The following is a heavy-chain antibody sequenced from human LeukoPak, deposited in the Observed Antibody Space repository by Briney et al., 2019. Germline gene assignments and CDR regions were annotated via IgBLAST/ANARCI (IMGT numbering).Heavy chain of an antibody. J-gene: IGHJ4*02. V-gene: IGHV3-21*01. CDR1: GFTFSSYS. CDR2: ISSSSYI. Sequence: GGSLRLSCAASGFTFSSYSMNWVRQAPGKGLEWVSSISSSSYIYYADSVKGRFTISRDNAKNSLYLQMNSLRAEDTAVYYCAREGHQLWSTGNKYYFDYWAREPWSPSPQ. D-gene: IGHD5-18*01. CDR3: AREGHQLWSTGNKYYFDY.